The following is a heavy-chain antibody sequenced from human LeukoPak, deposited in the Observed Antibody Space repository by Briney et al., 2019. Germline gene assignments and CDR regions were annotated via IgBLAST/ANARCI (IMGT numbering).Heavy chain of an antibody. CDR3: ASSARGSSAWYDGDY. D-gene: IGHD6-19*01. CDR2: INPSGGST. Sequence: ALVKVSCKASGYTFTSYYMHWVRQAPGQGLEWMGIINPSGGSTSYAQKFQGRVTMTRDTSTSTVYLELSSLRSEDTAVYYCASSARGSSAWYDGDYWGQGTLVTVSS. CDR1: GYTFTSYY. J-gene: IGHJ4*02. V-gene: IGHV1-46*01.